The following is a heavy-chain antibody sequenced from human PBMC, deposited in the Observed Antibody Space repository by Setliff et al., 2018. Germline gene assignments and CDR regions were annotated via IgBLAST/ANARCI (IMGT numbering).Heavy chain of an antibody. D-gene: IGHD3-9*01. Sequence: SETLSLTCAVSGYSISSGYYWGWIRPPPGKGLEWIGSIYHSGSTYYNPSLKSRVTISVDTSKNQFSLKLSSVTAADTAVYYCARQLRYFDWLHPLGYFDYWGQGTLVTVSS. V-gene: IGHV4-38-2*01. CDR1: GYSISSGYY. J-gene: IGHJ4*02. CDR2: IYHSGST. CDR3: ARQLRYFDWLHPLGYFDY.